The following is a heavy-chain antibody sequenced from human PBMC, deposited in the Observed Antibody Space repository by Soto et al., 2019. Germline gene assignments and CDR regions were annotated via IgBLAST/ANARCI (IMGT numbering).Heavy chain of an antibody. CDR3: ARHSIRFLEWSFDY. D-gene: IGHD3-3*01. V-gene: IGHV4-59*08. CDR1: GGSISSYY. J-gene: IGHJ4*02. CDR2: IYYSGST. Sequence: SETLSLTCTVSGGSISSYYWSWIRQPPGKGLEWIGYIYYSGSTNYNPSLKSRVTISVDTSKNQFSLKLSSVTAADTAVYYCARHSIRFLEWSFDYWGQGTLVTVSS.